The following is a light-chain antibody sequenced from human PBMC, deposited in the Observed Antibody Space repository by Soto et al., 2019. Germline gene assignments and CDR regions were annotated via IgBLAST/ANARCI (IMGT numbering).Light chain of an antibody. V-gene: IGKV3-20*01. Sequence: EIVLTQSPGTLSLSPGARATLSCRASQSVSSSYLAWYQQKPGQAPRPLIYGASSRATGIPDRFSGSVSGTNFSLTTSELEAYYYALYCCKPPDTFGQGTKLEIK. CDR1: QSVSSSY. J-gene: IGKJ2*01. CDR3: KPPDT. CDR2: GAS.